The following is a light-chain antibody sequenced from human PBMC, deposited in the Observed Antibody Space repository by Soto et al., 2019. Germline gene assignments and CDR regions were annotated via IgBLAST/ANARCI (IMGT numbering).Light chain of an antibody. CDR1: RSLFSISNTKNS. CDR3: HQDYNSVYT. J-gene: IGKJ2*01. V-gene: IGKV4-1*01. Sequence: DIVMTQSPDSLAVSLGERATINCKSSRSLFSISNTKNSLAWYQQKPGHPPKLLIYWASTRDSWVPDRLSGSGSGTGFTLTIDRLQAEDVAVYYFHQDYNSVYTFGQGTKLESK. CDR2: WAS.